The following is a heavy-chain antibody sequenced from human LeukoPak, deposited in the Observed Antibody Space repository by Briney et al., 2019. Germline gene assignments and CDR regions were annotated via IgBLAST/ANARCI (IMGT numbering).Heavy chain of an antibody. CDR2: IYRGGST. D-gene: IGHD3-10*01. J-gene: IGHJ3*02. V-gene: IGHV3-53*01. CDR1: GFSVSDNY. CDR3: ARGGAYGSGNHYRGGAFDI. Sequence: GGSLRLSCATSGFSVSDNYMTWDRQAPGKGLEWVSVIYRGGSTYYADSVKGRFTISRDNSKNMVYLQMNSLRVEDTAVYYCARGGAYGSGNHYRGGAFDIWGQGTMVTVSS.